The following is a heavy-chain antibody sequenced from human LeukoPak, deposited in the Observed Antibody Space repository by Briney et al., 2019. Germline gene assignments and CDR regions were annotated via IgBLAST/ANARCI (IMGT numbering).Heavy chain of an antibody. CDR3: ARVGYDYVWGSYPLDY. V-gene: IGHV4-4*07. D-gene: IGHD3-16*02. Sequence: PSETLSLTCTVSGGSIGTYYWSWIRQPAGKGLEWIGRIHTSGSTNYNPSLRSRVTMSGDTSKNQFSLKLSSVTAADTAVYYCARVGYDYVWGSYPLDYWGQGTLVTVSS. J-gene: IGHJ4*02. CDR1: GGSIGTYY. CDR2: IHTSGST.